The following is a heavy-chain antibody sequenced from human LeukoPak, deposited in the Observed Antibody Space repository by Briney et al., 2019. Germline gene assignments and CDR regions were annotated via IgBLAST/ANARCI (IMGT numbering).Heavy chain of an antibody. CDR3: ARGPLDYDGTGYNYYYYMYV. D-gene: IGHD3-22*01. CDR2: INHSGST. Sequence: SETLSLTCAVYGGSFSGYYWSWIRQPPGKGLEWIGEINHSGSTNYNPSLKSRVTISVDTSKNQFSLKLNSVTAADTAVYYCARGPLDYDGTGYNYYYYMYVWGKGTTVTVSS. V-gene: IGHV4-34*01. CDR1: GGSFSGYY. J-gene: IGHJ6*03.